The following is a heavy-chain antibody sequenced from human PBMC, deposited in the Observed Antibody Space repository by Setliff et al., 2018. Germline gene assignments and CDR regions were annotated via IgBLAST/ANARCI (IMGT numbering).Heavy chain of an antibody. D-gene: IGHD2-8*02. J-gene: IGHJ6*02. V-gene: IGHV4-30-4*08. CDR2: IYHSGST. CDR3: GRVGCGGVLCYNHDYYYAMDV. CDR1: GYSTSRGNYY. Sequence: SETLSLTCTVSGYSTSRGNYYWSWSRQPPGKGLEWFGCIYHSGSTFYNPSLKSRVTISVDTSKNQVSLKLSSVTAADPAVYYCGRVGCGGVLCYNHDYYYAMDVWGQGTTVTVSS.